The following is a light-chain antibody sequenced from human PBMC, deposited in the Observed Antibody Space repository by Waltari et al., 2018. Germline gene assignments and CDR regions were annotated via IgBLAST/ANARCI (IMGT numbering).Light chain of an antibody. CDR2: DTS. J-gene: IGKJ2*01. CDR1: ESISSQ. CDR3: QQRSHWPMYT. Sequence: EIVLTQSPATLSLSPGARATLSCRASESISSQLAWYQQKPGQAPRILIDDTSNRAAGSPARFSGSGSGTDFSLTISSLEPEDFVVYYCQQRSHWPMYTFGQGTKLEIK. V-gene: IGKV3-11*01.